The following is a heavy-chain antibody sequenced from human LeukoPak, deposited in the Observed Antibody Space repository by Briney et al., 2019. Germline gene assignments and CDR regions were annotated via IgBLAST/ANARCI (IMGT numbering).Heavy chain of an antibody. CDR2: INSDGSST. CDR1: GFTFSSYW. Sequence: GGSLRLSCAASGFTFSSYWMHCVRHAPGKGLVWVSRINSDGSSTIYADSVKGRFTISRDNAKNTLYLQMNSLRAEDTAVYYCAREGDMERLGAFDIWGQGTMVTVSS. V-gene: IGHV3-74*01. J-gene: IGHJ3*02. D-gene: IGHD1-1*01. CDR3: AREGDMERLGAFDI.